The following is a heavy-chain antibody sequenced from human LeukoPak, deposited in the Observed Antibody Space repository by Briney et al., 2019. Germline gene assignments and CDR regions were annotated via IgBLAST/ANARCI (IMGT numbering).Heavy chain of an antibody. CDR2: ISPYNGNT. J-gene: IGHJ1*01. Sequence: ASVKVSCKTSGYPFTSFGVSSVRQAPGQGLEWMGWISPYNGNTNFAQRLQGRLTLTTDTSTSTVYMELRSLRSDDTAVYFCARARRVQVIPVAESAEYFEHWGQGTLVTVSS. CDR1: GYPFTSFG. D-gene: IGHD2-2*01. V-gene: IGHV1-18*01. CDR3: ARARRVQVIPVAESAEYFEH.